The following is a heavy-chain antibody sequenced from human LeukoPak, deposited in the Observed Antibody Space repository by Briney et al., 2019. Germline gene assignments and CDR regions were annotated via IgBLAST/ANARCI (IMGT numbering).Heavy chain of an antibody. Sequence: GGSLRLSCAASGFTVSSNYMSWVRQAPGKGLEWVSVIYSGGSTGYADSVKGRFTISRDNAKNSLYLQMNSLRAEDTALYHCARGSPYYDFWSGYPGDAFDIWGQGTMVTVSS. D-gene: IGHD3-3*01. CDR1: GFTVSSNY. CDR3: ARGSPYYDFWSGYPGDAFDI. J-gene: IGHJ3*02. CDR2: IYSGGST. V-gene: IGHV3-53*01.